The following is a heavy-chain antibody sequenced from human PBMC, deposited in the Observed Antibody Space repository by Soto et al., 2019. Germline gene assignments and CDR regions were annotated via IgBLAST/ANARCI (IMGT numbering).Heavy chain of an antibody. V-gene: IGHV1-18*01. J-gene: IGHJ3*02. Sequence: ASVKVSCKASGYTFTSYGISWVRQAPGQGLEWMGWISAYNGNTNYAQKLQGRVTMTTDTSTSTAYMELRSLRSDDTAVYYCARDFREGSGSYYFWALDGVEALRHLEIWGQGTMVTVSS. CDR2: ISAYNGNT. CDR3: ARDFREGSGSYYFWALDGVEALRHLEI. CDR1: GYTFTSYG. D-gene: IGHD3-10*01.